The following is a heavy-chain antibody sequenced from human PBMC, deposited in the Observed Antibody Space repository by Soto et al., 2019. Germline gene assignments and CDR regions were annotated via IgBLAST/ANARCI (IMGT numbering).Heavy chain of an antibody. CDR2: IYSTGST. CDR1: GGSISSGAYY. D-gene: IGHD5-18*01. V-gene: IGHV4-31*03. CDR3: TRAEGGYSYGPASYYYYGMDV. J-gene: IGHJ6*02. Sequence: QVQLQESGPGLVKPSQTLSLTCTVSGGSISSGAYYWSWIRQHPGKGLEWIGYIYSTGSTYYNPSLKSRVTISVDTSKIQFSLKLSSVTAADTAVYYCTRAEGGYSYGPASYYYYGMDVWGQGTTVTVSS.